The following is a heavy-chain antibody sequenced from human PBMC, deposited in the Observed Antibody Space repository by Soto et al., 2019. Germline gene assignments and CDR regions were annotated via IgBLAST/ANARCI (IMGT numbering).Heavy chain of an antibody. V-gene: IGHV1-2*02. CDR2: IGPETGAT. CDR3: GRGRSGQIVVFY. CDR1: GYTFTGHY. Sequence: ASVKVSCKASGYTFTGHYIHWVRQAPEQGPEWMGEIGPETGATRYAQKFRGRVTMTRDMSITTVYLELNNLSPDDTAVYYCGRGRSGQIVVFYWGQGTPVTVSS. J-gene: IGHJ4*02. D-gene: IGHD5-12*01.